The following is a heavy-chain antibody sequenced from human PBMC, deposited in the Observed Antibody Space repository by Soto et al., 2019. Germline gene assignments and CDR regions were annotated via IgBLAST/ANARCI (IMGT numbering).Heavy chain of an antibody. CDR1: GLIFTNYA. J-gene: IGHJ3*01. Sequence: GGSLRSSCAASGLIFTNYAMNWVRQAPGKGLEWVSVIGGRGNIAYYADSVQGRFTISRDNSKNTRSLQMSTLTADDTAIYYCVREGRGSFDFWGRGTRVTVS. V-gene: IGHV3-23*01. D-gene: IGHD5-12*01. CDR2: IGGRGNIA. CDR3: VREGRGSFDF.